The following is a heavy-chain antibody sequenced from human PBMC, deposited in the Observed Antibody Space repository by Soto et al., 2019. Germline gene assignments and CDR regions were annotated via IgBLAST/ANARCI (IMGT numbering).Heavy chain of an antibody. D-gene: IGHD2-15*01. CDR1: GGSISSGGYS. J-gene: IGHJ4*02. Sequence: TLSLTCAVSGGSISSGGYSWSWIRQPPGKGLEWIGYIYHSGSTYYNPSLKSRVTISVDRSKNQFSLKLSSVTAADTAVYYCARGGPEPLDYWGQGTLVTVSS. CDR2: IYHSGST. V-gene: IGHV4-30-2*01. CDR3: ARGGPEPLDY.